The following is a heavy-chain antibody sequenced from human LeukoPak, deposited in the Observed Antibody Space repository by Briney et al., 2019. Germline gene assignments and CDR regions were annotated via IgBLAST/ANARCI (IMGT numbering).Heavy chain of an antibody. D-gene: IGHD6-25*01. V-gene: IGHV3-23*01. Sequence: GGSLRLSCAASGFTFSSYDMSWVRQAPGKGLEWVSDISSSGSSTYYADSVRGRFTISRDNSKNTLFLQMNSLSAADTAVYYCARVSSGGSHYWGQGTLVTVS. CDR2: ISSSGSST. CDR1: GFTFSSYD. CDR3: ARVSSGGSHY. J-gene: IGHJ4*01.